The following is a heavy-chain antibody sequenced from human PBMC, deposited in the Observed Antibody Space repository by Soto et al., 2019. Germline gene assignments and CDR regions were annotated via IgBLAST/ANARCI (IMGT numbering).Heavy chain of an antibody. D-gene: IGHD2-15*01. CDR1: GYTLTELS. V-gene: IGHV1-24*01. CDR3: AIRTSGYCSGGSCYVYDY. CDR2: FDPEDGET. J-gene: IGHJ4*02. Sequence: GASVKVSCKVSGYTLTELSMHWVRQAPGKGLEWMGGFDPEDGETIYAQKFQGRVTMTEDTSTDTAYMELSSLRSEDTAVYYCAIRTSGYCSGGSCYVYDYWGQGTLVTVSS.